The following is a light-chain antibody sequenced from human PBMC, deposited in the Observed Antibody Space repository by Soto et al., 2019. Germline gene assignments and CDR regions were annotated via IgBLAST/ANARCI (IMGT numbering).Light chain of an antibody. CDR3: SSYTSSSTL. Sequence: QSALTQPASLSGSPGKSITISCTGTSSDVGGYNYVSWYQQHPGKAPKLMIYDVSNRPSGVSNRFSGSKSGNTASLTISGLQAEDEADYYCSSYTSSSTLFGTGTKVTVL. CDR1: SSDVGGYNY. J-gene: IGLJ1*01. CDR2: DVS. V-gene: IGLV2-14*01.